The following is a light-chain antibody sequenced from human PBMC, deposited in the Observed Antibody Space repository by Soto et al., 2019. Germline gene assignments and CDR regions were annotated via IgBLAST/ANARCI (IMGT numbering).Light chain of an antibody. CDR1: SSDFGGYNY. CDR2: DVS. V-gene: IGLV2-14*01. CDR3: SSYTSSSTRDVV. J-gene: IGLJ2*01. Sequence: QSALTQPASGSGSPGQSITISCTGTSSDFGGYNYVSWYQQHPGKAPKLMIYDVSNRPSGVSNRFSGSKSGNTASLTISGLQAEDEADYYCSSYTSSSTRDVVFGGGTKLTVL.